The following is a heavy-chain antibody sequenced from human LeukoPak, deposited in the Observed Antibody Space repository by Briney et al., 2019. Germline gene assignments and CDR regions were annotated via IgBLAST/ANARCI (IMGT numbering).Heavy chain of an antibody. V-gene: IGHV3-11*04. Sequence: GGSLRLSCAASGFTFSDYYMTWVRQAPGKGLEWLSYITNRGDTAFYADSVKGRFTVSRDNAKRSLYLQMNSLRAEDTAVYYCAREGPDYVCPDYWGQGTLVTVSS. CDR1: GFTFSDYY. CDR3: AREGPDYVCPDY. CDR2: ITNRGDTA. D-gene: IGHD4-17*01. J-gene: IGHJ4*02.